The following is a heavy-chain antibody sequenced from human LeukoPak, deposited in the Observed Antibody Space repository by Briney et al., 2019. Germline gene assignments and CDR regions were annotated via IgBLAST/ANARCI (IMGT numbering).Heavy chain of an antibody. CDR1: GVSISSSTYY. CDR3: ARAGSGQTLGELSIYYYYYYYMDV. CDR2: IYYRGST. Sequence: SETLSLTCTVSGVSISSSTYYWGWIRQPPGKGLEWIGSIYYRGSTYYNPSLKSRVTISVDTSKNQFSLKLSSVTAADTAVYYCARAGSGQTLGELSIYYYYYYYMDVWGKGTTVTVSS. J-gene: IGHJ6*03. V-gene: IGHV4-39*07. D-gene: IGHD3-16*02.